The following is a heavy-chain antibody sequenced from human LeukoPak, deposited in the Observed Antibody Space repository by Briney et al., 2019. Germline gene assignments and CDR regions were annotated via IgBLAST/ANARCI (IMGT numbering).Heavy chain of an antibody. CDR2: ISTYNGNT. V-gene: IGHV1-18*01. CDR1: GYTFTNYG. J-gene: IGHJ4*02. D-gene: IGHD3-3*01. CDR3: ARDFDLWSGSPPDY. Sequence: GASVKVSCKASGYTFTNYGISWVRQAPGQGLEWMGWISTYNGNTNYAQKLQGRVTMTTDTSTSTAYMELRSLRSDDTAVYYCARDFDLWSGSPPDYWGQGTLVTVSS.